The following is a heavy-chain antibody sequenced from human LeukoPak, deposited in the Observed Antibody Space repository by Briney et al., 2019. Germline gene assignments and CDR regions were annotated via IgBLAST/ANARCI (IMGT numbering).Heavy chain of an antibody. CDR1: GYSISSGYY. D-gene: IGHD3-16*01. V-gene: IGHV4-38-2*01. CDR3: ARRWGWYFDY. J-gene: IGHJ4*02. Sequence: KPSETLSLTCAVSGYSISSGYYWGWIRQPPGKGLEWIGSIYHSGSTYYNPSLKSRVTISVDTSKNQFPLKLSSVTAADTAVYYCARRWGWYFDYWGQGTLVTVSS. CDR2: IYHSGST.